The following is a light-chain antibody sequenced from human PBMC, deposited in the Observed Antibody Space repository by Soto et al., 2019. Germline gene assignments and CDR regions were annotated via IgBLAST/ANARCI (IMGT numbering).Light chain of an antibody. Sequence: QLVLTQSPSASASLGASVKLTCTLSSGHSSYAIAWHQQQPEKSPRYLMKLNSDGSHSKGDEIPDRFSGSSSGAERHLTTTSLQSEDEADYYCQTWGTAIHDVVFGGGTKLTVL. CDR3: QTWGTAIHDVV. CDR1: SGHSSYA. V-gene: IGLV4-69*01. CDR2: LNSDGSH. J-gene: IGLJ2*01.